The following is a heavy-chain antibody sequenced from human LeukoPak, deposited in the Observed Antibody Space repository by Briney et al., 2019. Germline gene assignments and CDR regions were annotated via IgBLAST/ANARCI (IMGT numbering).Heavy chain of an antibody. CDR2: ISSSSSYI. CDR3: VRDQGAFDM. V-gene: IGHV3-21*01. J-gene: IGHJ3*02. CDR1: GSTFSSYS. Sequence: GGSLRLSCAASGSTFSSYSMNWVRQAPGKGLEWVSSISSSSSYIYSADSVKGRFTISRDNAKNSLYLQMNRLGAEDTAVYYCVRDQGAFDMWGHGTMVTVSS.